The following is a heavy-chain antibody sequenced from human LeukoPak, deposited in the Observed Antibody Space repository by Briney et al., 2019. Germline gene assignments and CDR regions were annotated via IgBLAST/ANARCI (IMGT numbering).Heavy chain of an antibody. CDR2: INPSGGST. D-gene: IGHD3-22*01. CDR3: ARGGNVYDNSGYTGGTDY. J-gene: IGHJ4*02. V-gene: IGHV1-46*01. CDR1: GYTFTSYY. Sequence: ASVKVSCKASGYTFTSYYMHWVRQAPGQGLEWMGIINPSGGSTSYAQKFQGRVTMTRDTSTSTVYMELSSLRSEDTAVYYCARGGNVYDNSGYTGGTDYWGQGTLVTVSS.